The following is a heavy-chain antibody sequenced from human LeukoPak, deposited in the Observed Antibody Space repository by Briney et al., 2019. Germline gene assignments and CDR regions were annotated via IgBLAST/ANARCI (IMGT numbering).Heavy chain of an antibody. D-gene: IGHD2-15*01. CDR1: GFTFSSYA. CDR3: ATNIVVVVAATGEFDY. Sequence: GGSLRLSCAASGFTFSSYAMSWVRQAPGKGLEWVSAISGSGGSTYYADSVKGRFTISRDNSKNTLYLQMNSLRAEDTAVYYCATNIVVVVAATGEFDYWGQGTLVTVSS. CDR2: ISGSGGST. V-gene: IGHV3-23*01. J-gene: IGHJ4*02.